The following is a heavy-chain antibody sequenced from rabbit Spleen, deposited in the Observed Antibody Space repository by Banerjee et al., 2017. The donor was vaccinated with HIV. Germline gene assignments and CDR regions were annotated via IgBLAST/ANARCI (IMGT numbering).Heavy chain of an antibody. CDR1: GIDFNSNYW. V-gene: IGHV1S45*01. D-gene: IGHD8-1*01. CDR3: ARDSGSSFSSYGMDL. Sequence: QEQLVESGGGLVQPGGSLKLSCKASGIDFNSNYWICWVRQAPGKGLEWIGYIYSAIHCTYFASWAEGRFTITKTSSTTVTLQMTSLTAADTATYFCARDSGSSFSSYGMDLWGPGTLVTVS. J-gene: IGHJ6*01. CDR2: IYSAIHCT.